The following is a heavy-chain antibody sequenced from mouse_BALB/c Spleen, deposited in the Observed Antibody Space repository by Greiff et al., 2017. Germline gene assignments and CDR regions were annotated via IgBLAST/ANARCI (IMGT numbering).Heavy chain of an antibody. J-gene: IGHJ2*01. CDR1: GFNIKDYY. CDR2: IDPENGDT. V-gene: IGHV14-4*02. Sequence: VQLQQSGAELVRSGASVKLSCTASGFNIKDYYMHWVKQRPEQGLEWIGWIDPENGDTEYAPKFQGKATMTADTSSNTAYLQLSSLTSEDTAVYYCNAWMITTLDDWGQGTTLTVSS. D-gene: IGHD2-4*01. CDR3: NAWMITTLDD.